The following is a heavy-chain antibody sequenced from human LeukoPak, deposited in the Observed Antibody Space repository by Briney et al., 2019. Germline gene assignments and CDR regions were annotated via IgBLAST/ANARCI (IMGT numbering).Heavy chain of an antibody. V-gene: IGHV7-4-1*02. Sequence: ASVKVSCKASGYTFTSYAMNWVRQAPGQGLEWMGWINTNTGNPRYAQGFTGRFVFSLDTSVSTAYLQISSLKAEDTAVYYCARDSRAEASDYYDSSGYYDINAFDIWGQGTMVTVSS. CDR1: GYTFTSYA. CDR2: INTNTGNP. D-gene: IGHD3-22*01. J-gene: IGHJ3*02. CDR3: ARDSRAEASDYYDSSGYYDINAFDI.